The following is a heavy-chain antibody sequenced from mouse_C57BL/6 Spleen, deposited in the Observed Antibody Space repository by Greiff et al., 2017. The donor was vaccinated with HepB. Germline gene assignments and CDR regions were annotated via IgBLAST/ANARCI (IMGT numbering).Heavy chain of an antibody. Sequence: QVQLKQSGAELVKPGASVKISCKASGYAFSSYWMNWVKQRPGKGLEWIGQIYPGDGDTNYNGKFKGKATLTADKSSSTAYMQLSSLTSEDSAVYFCARGITTVVATGPFDYWGQGTTLTVSS. V-gene: IGHV1-80*01. CDR3: ARGITTVVATGPFDY. CDR2: IYPGDGDT. J-gene: IGHJ2*01. D-gene: IGHD1-1*01. CDR1: GYAFSSYW.